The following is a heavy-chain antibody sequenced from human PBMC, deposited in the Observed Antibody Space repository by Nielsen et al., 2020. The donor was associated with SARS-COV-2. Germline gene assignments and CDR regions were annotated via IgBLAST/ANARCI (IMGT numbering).Heavy chain of an antibody. V-gene: IGHV1-8*01. CDR2: MNTISGDA. CDR3: ARPPRRDYYYGLDV. CDR1: GYTFINYD. J-gene: IGHJ6*02. Sequence: ASVKVSCKTSGYTFINYDINWVRQSPGQGLEWMGWMNTISGDAGYAQKFQGRVTMTRNTSISTAYIDLSGLTSADTAVYYCARPPRRDYYYGLDVWGQGTTVTVSS.